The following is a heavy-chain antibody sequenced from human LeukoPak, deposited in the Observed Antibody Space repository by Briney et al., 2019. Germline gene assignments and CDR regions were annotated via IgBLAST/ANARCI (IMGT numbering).Heavy chain of an antibody. CDR1: GFTFSDHS. CDR2: SKYKACSFPT. Sequence: GGSLRLSCAASGFTFSDHSMDWVRQAPGKGLEWIGRSKYKACSFPTEYAASVKGRFTISRDDSTNSLYLQMNSLQTEDTAVYYCARTGGSYYGLDYWGQGTLVTVSS. J-gene: IGHJ4*02. D-gene: IGHD1-26*01. CDR3: ARTGGSYYGLDY. V-gene: IGHV3-72*01.